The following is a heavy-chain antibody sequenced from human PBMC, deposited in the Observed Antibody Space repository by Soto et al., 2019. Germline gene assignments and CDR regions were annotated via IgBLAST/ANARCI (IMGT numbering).Heavy chain of an antibody. Sequence: EVQLLESGGGLVQPGGSLRLSCAASGFTFSSYTMSWVRQVPGKGLEWVSAISGSGGSTYYADSVKGRFTISRDNSKNTLYLQMNSLRAEDTAVYYCAKDSGGSSGWDEYFQHWGQGTLVTVSS. V-gene: IGHV3-23*01. J-gene: IGHJ1*01. D-gene: IGHD6-19*01. CDR3: AKDSGGSSGWDEYFQH. CDR2: ISGSGGST. CDR1: GFTFSSYT.